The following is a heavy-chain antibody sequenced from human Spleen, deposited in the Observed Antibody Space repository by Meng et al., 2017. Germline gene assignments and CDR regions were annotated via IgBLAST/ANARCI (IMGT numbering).Heavy chain of an antibody. CDR3: ARKGLYYDSSGYYYDPLDYYYGMDV. CDR1: GGSFSGYY. J-gene: IGHJ6*02. D-gene: IGHD3-22*01. CDR2: INHSGST. V-gene: IGHV4-34*01. Sequence: SETLSLTCAVYGGSFSGYYWSWIRQPPGKGLEWIGEINHSGSTNYNPSLKSRVTISVDTSKNQFSLKLSSVTAADTAVYYCARKGLYYDSSGYYYDPLDYYYGMDVWGQGTTVTVSS.